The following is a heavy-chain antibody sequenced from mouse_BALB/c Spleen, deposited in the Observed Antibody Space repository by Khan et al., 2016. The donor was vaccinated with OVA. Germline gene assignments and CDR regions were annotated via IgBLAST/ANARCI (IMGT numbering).Heavy chain of an antibody. V-gene: IGHV9-4*02. CDR2: INTHSGVP. J-gene: IGHJ4*01. Sequence: LVESGPELKKPGETVRISCKASGYTFTTAGMQWVQKMPGKGLKWIGWINTHSGVPKYAEDFKGLFVFSLETSASTAYLQITNLKNEDTATYFCARGGAAFYRNDGGAMDSWGQGTSVTVSS. CDR1: GYTFTTAG. D-gene: IGHD2-14*01. CDR3: ARGGAAFYRNDGGAMDS.